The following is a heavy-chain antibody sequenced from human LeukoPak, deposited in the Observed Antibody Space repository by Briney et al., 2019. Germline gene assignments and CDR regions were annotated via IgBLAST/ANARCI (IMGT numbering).Heavy chain of an antibody. J-gene: IGHJ6*02. CDR2: ISYDGSNK. Sequence: GGSLRLSCAAPGFTFSSYAMHWVRQAPGKGLEWVAVISYDGSNKYYADSVKGRFTISRDNSKNTLYLQMNSLRAEDTAVYYCARDPKAYYYYYGMDVWGQGTTVTVSS. CDR3: ARDPKAYYYYYGMDV. CDR1: GFTFSSYA. V-gene: IGHV3-30-3*01.